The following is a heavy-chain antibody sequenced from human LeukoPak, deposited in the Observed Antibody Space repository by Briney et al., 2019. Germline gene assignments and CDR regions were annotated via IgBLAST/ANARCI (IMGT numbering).Heavy chain of an antibody. D-gene: IGHD4-17*01. CDR2: IIPILGIA. Sequence: GASVKVSCKASGGTFSSYAISWVRQAPGQGLEWVGRIIPILGIANYAQKFQGRVTITADKSTSTAYMELSSLRSEDTAVYYCARERYGDYWFDPWGQGTLVTVSS. V-gene: IGHV1-69*04. CDR1: GGTFSSYA. J-gene: IGHJ5*02. CDR3: ARERYGDYWFDP.